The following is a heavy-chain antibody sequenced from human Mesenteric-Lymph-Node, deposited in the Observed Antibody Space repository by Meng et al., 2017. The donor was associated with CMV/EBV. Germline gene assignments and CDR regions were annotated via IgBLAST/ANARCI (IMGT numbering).Heavy chain of an antibody. CDR2: INPNSGGT. CDR1: S. CDR3: ARDRGYCGGDCPVFDF. Sequence: SVHWVRQAPGQGLDWMGWINPNSGGTNYAQKFQGRVTMTRDTSISTAYMELSRLRSDDTAVYYCARDRGYCGGDCPVFDFWGQGTLVTVSS. J-gene: IGHJ4*02. D-gene: IGHD2-21*01. V-gene: IGHV1-2*02.